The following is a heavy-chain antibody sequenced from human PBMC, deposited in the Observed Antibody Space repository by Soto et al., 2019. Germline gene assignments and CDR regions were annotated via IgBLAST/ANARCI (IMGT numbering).Heavy chain of an antibody. CDR3: ATYCSGSSCYTFDY. Sequence: HPGGSLRLSCATSGFTFGNYWMAWVRQAPGKELEWVANMNQDGSQKYYVDSVKGRFTLSRDNAGKSLYLQMNSLRAEDTAVYYCATYCSGSSCYTFDYWGQGTLVTVSS. CDR2: MNQDGSQK. D-gene: IGHD2-2*01. V-gene: IGHV3-7*03. CDR1: GFTFGNYW. J-gene: IGHJ4*02.